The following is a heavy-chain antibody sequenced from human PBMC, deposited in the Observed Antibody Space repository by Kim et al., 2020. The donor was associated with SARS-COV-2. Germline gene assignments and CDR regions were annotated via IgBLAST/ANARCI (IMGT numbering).Heavy chain of an antibody. D-gene: IGHD3-22*01. CDR2: ISYDGSNK. CDR3: ARDRNYYDSSGYYYPRYYYYYGMDV. Sequence: GGSLRLSCAASGFTFSSYAMHWVRQAPGKGLEWVAVISYDGSNKYYADSVKGRFTISRDNSKNTLYLQMNSLRAEDTALYYCARDRNYYDSSGYYYPRYYYYYGMDVWGQGTTVTVSS. J-gene: IGHJ6*02. CDR1: GFTFSSYA. V-gene: IGHV3-30-3*01.